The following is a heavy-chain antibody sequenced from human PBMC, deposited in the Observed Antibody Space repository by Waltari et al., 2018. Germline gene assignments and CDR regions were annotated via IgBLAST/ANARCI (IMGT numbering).Heavy chain of an antibody. D-gene: IGHD3-16*02. Sequence: EVQLLESGGGLVQPGGSLRLSCAASGFTFSTFAMSWVGQAPGKGLEWVSAISGSGGSTYYADSVKGRFTISRDNSKNTLYLQMNSLRAEDTAVYYCARHLGGAIVGFDYWGQGTLVTVSS. CDR1: GFTFSTFA. CDR2: ISGSGGST. V-gene: IGHV3-23*01. CDR3: ARHLGGAIVGFDY. J-gene: IGHJ4*02.